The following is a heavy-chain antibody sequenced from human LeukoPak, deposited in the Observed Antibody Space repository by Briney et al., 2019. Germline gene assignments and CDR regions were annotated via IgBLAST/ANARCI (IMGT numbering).Heavy chain of an antibody. CDR2: IYYSGST. CDR3: ARESTCSGGSCHPS. D-gene: IGHD2-15*01. J-gene: IGHJ4*02. Sequence: SETLSLTCTVSGGSISSGGYSWSWIRQHPGKGLEWIGYIYYSGSTYYNPSLKSRVTISVDTSKNQFSLKLSSVTAADTAVYYCARESTCSGGSCHPSWGQGTLVTVSS. CDR1: GGSISSGGYS. V-gene: IGHV4-31*03.